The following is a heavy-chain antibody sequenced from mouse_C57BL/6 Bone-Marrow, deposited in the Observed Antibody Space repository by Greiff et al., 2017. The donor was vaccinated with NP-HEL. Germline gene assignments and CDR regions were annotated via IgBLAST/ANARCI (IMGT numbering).Heavy chain of an antibody. D-gene: IGHD2-5*01. CDR2: ISNGGGST. V-gene: IGHV5-12*01. CDR1: GFTFSDYY. Sequence: VQLKESGGGLVQPGGSLKLSCAASGFTFSDYYMYWVRQTPEKRLEWVAYISNGGGSTYYPDTVKGRFTISRDNAKNTLYLQMSRLKSEDTAMYYCARHGDYSKGFAYWGQGTLVTVSA. J-gene: IGHJ3*01. CDR3: ARHGDYSKGFAY.